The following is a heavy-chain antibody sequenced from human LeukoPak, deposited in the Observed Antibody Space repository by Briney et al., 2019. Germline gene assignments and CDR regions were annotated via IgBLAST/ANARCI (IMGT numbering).Heavy chain of an antibody. CDR1: GYTFTSYD. V-gene: IGHV1-8*01. J-gene: IGHJ4*02. Sequence: GASVKVSCKASGYTFTSYDINWVRQATGQGLEWMGWMNPNSGNTGYAQKFQGRVTMTTDTSTSTAYMELRSLRSDDTAVYYCAKGTMDGGQYYYDSSGGQGTLVTVSS. D-gene: IGHD3-22*01. CDR3: AKGTMDGGQYYYDSS. CDR2: MNPNSGNT.